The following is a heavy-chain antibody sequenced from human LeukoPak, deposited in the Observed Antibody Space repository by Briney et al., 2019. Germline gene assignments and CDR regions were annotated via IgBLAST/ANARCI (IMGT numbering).Heavy chain of an antibody. V-gene: IGHV1-18*04. CDR2: ISAYNGNT. J-gene: IGHJ1*01. CDR3: ARAEYSSSWYDPFQH. CDR1: GYTFTSYG. D-gene: IGHD6-13*01. Sequence: ASVKVSCKASGYTFTSYGISWVRQAPGQGLEWMGWISAYNGNTNYAKKLQGRVTMTTDTSTSTAYMELRSLRSDDTAVYYCARAEYSSSWYDPFQHWGQGTLVTVSS.